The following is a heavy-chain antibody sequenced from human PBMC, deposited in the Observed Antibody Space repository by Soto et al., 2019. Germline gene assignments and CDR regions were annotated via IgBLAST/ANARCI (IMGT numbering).Heavy chain of an antibody. CDR2: IYYSGST. Sequence: QVQLQESGPGLVKPSQTLSLTRTVSGGSISSGDYYWSWIRQPPGKGLEWIGYIYYSGSTYYNPSLKSRVTISVDTSKNQFSLKLSSVTAADTAVYYCARASTVTIYYYYYGMDVWGQGTTVTVSS. CDR1: GGSISSGDYY. J-gene: IGHJ6*02. V-gene: IGHV4-30-4*01. D-gene: IGHD4-17*01. CDR3: ARASTVTIYYYYYGMDV.